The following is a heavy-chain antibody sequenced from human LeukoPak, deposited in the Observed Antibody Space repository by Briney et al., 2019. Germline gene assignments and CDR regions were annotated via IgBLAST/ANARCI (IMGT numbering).Heavy chain of an antibody. D-gene: IGHD2-15*01. V-gene: IGHV3-23*01. CDR1: GFTFSTYA. CDR2: ISGSGATT. Sequence: GGSLRLSCAASGFTFSTYAMTWVRRAPGKGLEWVSAISGSGATTYYADSLKGRFTISRDNSKNTLFLQMNSLSAGDTAIYYCARYCTGGSCYFQYGMDVWGKGTTVTVSS. CDR3: ARYCTGGSCYFQYGMDV. J-gene: IGHJ6*04.